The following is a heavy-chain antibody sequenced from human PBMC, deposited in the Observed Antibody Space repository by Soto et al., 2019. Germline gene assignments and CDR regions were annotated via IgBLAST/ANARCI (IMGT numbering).Heavy chain of an antibody. D-gene: IGHD3-10*01. Sequence: QVQLEKSGAEVKKPGSSEKVSCKASGGTLRDHGVAWLRQAPGQGLEWMGGTIPVFNTAQYAQKFQGRVTVTADKYTNIAYLELSSLRSDDTAFYCCARGVYGSGNYYPGPSAFDKWGQGTMVIVSS. CDR2: TIPVFNTA. V-gene: IGHV1-69*06. J-gene: IGHJ3*02. CDR1: GGTLRDHG. CDR3: ARGVYGSGNYYPGPSAFDK.